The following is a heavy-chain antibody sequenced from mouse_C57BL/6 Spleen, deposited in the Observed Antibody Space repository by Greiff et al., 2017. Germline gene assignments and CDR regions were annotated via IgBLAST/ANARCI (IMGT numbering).Heavy chain of an antibody. CDR3: ARRGGSRYYFDY. CDR1: GYAFTNYL. CDR2: INPGSGGT. D-gene: IGHD1-1*01. Sequence: VKLMESGAELVRPGTSVKVSCKASGYAFTNYLIEWVKQRPGQGLEWIGVINPGSGGTNYNEKFKGKATLTADKSASTAYMQLSSLTSEDSAVYFCARRGGSRYYFDYWGQGTTLTVSS. J-gene: IGHJ2*01. V-gene: IGHV1-54*01.